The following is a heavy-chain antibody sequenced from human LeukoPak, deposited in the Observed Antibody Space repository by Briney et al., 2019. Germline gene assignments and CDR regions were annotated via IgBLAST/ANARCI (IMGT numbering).Heavy chain of an antibody. Sequence: SETLSLTCTVSGGSVSSGSYYWSWIRQPPGKGLEWIGYIYYSGSTNYNPSLKSRATISVDTSKNQFSLKLSSVTAADTAVYYCARANNVVRAPLFFDYWGQGTLVTVSS. D-gene: IGHD3-10*01. V-gene: IGHV4-61*01. CDR2: IYYSGST. CDR1: GGSVSSGSYY. CDR3: ARANNVVRAPLFFDY. J-gene: IGHJ4*02.